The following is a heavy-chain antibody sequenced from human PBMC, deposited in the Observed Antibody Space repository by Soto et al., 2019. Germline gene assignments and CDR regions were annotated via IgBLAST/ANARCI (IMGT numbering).Heavy chain of an antibody. D-gene: IGHD1-20*01. CDR3: AKPPDYNWNDY. J-gene: IGHJ4*02. Sequence: EVQLLESGGGLVQPGGSLRLSCAASGFTFSSYAMSWVRKAPGKGLEWISAVSGSGGSTYYADSVKGRFTISRDNSKDTLYLQMNNLRAEDTAVYYCAKPPDYNWNDYCGQGTLVTVSS. CDR1: GFTFSSYA. V-gene: IGHV3-23*01. CDR2: VSGSGGST.